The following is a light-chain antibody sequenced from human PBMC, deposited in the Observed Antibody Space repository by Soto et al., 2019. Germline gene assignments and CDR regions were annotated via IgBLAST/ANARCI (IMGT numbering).Light chain of an antibody. Sequence: EIVLTQSPGTLSLSPGERATLSCRASQSVNSRLAWYQHKPGQAPRLLISGASSRATGIPDRFSGSGSATDFTLTISRLEREDCALYYCQHYGRSPITFGQGTRLEIK. CDR1: QSVNSR. CDR2: GAS. V-gene: IGKV3-20*01. J-gene: IGKJ5*01. CDR3: QHYGRSPIT.